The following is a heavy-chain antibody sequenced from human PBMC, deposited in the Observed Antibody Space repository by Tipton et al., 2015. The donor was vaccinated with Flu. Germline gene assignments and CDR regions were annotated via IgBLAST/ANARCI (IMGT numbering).Heavy chain of an antibody. CDR1: GFTFSNYW. Sequence: GSLRLSCAASGFTFSNYWMSWVRQSPGKGLEWVASLKPDGREKFYVDSVKGRFTISRDNAKNSLSLQMNSLRAEDTAVYYCARDPGDSWGQGTLVTVSS. CDR3: ARDPGDS. J-gene: IGHJ4*02. V-gene: IGHV3-7*01. CDR2: LKPDGREK.